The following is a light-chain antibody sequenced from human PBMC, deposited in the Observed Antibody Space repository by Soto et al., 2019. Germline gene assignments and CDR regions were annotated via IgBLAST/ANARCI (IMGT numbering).Light chain of an antibody. CDR1: QSISNW. Sequence: DIQMTQSPSTVSASVQDSVTITCLASQSISNWLAWYQQKPGKAPKLLIYQASILESGVPSRFSGSGSGTDFTLTISSLQPEDFATYYCQQSYSTPVTFGQRTRLE. CDR3: QQSYSTPVT. J-gene: IGKJ5*01. CDR2: QAS. V-gene: IGKV1-5*03.